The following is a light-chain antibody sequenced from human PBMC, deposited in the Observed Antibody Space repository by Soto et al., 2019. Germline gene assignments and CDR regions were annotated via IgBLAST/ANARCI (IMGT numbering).Light chain of an antibody. J-gene: IGKJ1*01. Sequence: DIQMTQSPSTLSASVGERVTIICRASQSISRGLAWYQQKPGKAPKLLIFKASIIQSGVPSRFSGSGSGTEFTLTISSLQPDDFATYFCQQYNRFSWTFGQGTKVEV. V-gene: IGKV1-5*03. CDR2: KAS. CDR1: QSISRG. CDR3: QQYNRFSWT.